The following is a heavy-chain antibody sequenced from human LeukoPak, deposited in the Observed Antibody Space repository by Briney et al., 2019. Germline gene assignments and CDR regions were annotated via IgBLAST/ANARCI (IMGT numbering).Heavy chain of an antibody. CDR2: IIPIVGVT. CDR1: GETFNNYA. Sequence: SVKVSCKASGETFNNYAMAWVRQAPGQGLEWMGRIIPIVGVTNYAQKFQGRVTITAEKSTTTVYMELRSLRSEDTAVYYCARHALPLLYDSSGSPFDPWGQGTLVTVSS. D-gene: IGHD3-22*01. V-gene: IGHV1-69*04. J-gene: IGHJ5*02. CDR3: ARHALPLLYDSSGSPFDP.